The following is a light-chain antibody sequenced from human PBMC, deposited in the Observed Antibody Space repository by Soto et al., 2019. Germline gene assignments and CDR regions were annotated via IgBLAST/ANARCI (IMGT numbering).Light chain of an antibody. CDR2: GAS. Sequence: DIQVTQSPSSLSASVGDRVTITCQASQDISNLLNWYQQKPGKAPELLIYGASNLHSGVPSRFSGSGSGTNFTLTISSLQPEDFATYYCQQANSFPITFGQGTRLEIK. CDR3: QQANSFPIT. V-gene: IGKV1-12*01. J-gene: IGKJ5*01. CDR1: QDISNL.